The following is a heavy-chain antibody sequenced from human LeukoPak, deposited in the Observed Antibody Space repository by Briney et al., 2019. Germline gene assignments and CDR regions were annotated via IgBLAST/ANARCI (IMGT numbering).Heavy chain of an antibody. CDR1: GGSISSGDYY. V-gene: IGHV4-30-4*01. J-gene: IGHJ6*02. CDR3: AREAMSGYYYYYGMDV. D-gene: IGHD5-18*01. Sequence: SETLSLTCTVSGGSISSGDYYWSWIRQPPGKGLEWIGYIYYSESTYYNPSLKSRVTISVDTSKNQFSLKLSSVTAADTAVYYCAREAMSGYYYYYGMDVWGQGTTVTVSS. CDR2: IYYSEST.